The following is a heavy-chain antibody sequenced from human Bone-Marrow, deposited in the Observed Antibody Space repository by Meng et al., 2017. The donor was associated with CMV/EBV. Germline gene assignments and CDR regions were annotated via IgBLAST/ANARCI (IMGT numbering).Heavy chain of an antibody. Sequence: ASVKVSCKASGGTFSSYTISWVRQAPGQGLEWMGWIIPNSGVTDYAQKFRGRVTMTRDTSINTAYMELSRLRSDDTAVYYCARAYFDIFLHDYWGQGTLVTVSS. V-gene: IGHV1-2*02. CDR1: GGTFSSYT. J-gene: IGHJ4*02. CDR3: ARAYFDIFLHDY. CDR2: IIPNSGVT. D-gene: IGHD3-9*01.